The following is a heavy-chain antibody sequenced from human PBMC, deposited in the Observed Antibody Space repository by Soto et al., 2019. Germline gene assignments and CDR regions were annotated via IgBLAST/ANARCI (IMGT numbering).Heavy chain of an antibody. V-gene: IGHV3-74*01. Sequence: EVQLVESGGGLVQPGGSQRLSCAVSGFTFSSYYMQWVRQGPGKGLVYVARIDFDGRSTVHADSVKGRFTISRDNAKNTLYLQMNSLGVEDTGVYYCARGGSTSWLRALDLWGQGTLVTVSS. J-gene: IGHJ5*02. D-gene: IGHD6-13*01. CDR3: ARGGSTSWLRALDL. CDR2: IDFDGRST. CDR1: GFTFSSYY.